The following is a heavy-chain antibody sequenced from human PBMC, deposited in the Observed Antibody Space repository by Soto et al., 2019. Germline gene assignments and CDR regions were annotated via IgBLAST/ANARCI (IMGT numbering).Heavy chain of an antibody. CDR2: ISSGGSTV. J-gene: IGHJ4*02. V-gene: IGHV3-48*03. D-gene: IGHD2-2*01. CDR1: RFTFSTYE. Sequence: GGSLRLSCVASRFTFSTYEMHWVRQAPGKGLEWVSYISSGGSTVYYADSVKGRFTISRDNTRNSLYLQMNSLRDEDTALYYCVRYCSTTLCNGVATRTFDYWGQGTLVTLSS. CDR3: VRYCSTTLCNGVATRTFDY.